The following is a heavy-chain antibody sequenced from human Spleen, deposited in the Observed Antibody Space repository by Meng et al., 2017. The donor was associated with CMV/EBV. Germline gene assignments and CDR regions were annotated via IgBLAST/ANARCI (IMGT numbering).Heavy chain of an antibody. V-gene: IGHV1-18*01. CDR1: GYTFTSYG. Sequence: ASVKVSCKASGYTFTSYGISWVRQAPGQGLEWIGWISAYNGNTNYAQKLQGRVTMTTDTSTSTAYMELRSLRSDDTAVYYCARDPYGATDYYYYGMDVWGQGTTVTVSS. D-gene: IGHD4-17*01. CDR3: ARDPYGATDYYYYGMDV. J-gene: IGHJ6*02. CDR2: ISAYNGNT.